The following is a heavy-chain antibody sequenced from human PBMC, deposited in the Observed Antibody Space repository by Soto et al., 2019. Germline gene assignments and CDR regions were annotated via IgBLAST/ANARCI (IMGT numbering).Heavy chain of an antibody. CDR3: AREGSTHDYGDYTWYFDL. CDR1: GFTFSSYA. CDR2: ISYDGSNK. D-gene: IGHD4-17*01. J-gene: IGHJ2*01. Sequence: QVQLVESGGGVVQPGRSLRLSCAASGFTFSSYAMHWVRQAPGKGLEWVAVISYDGSNKYYADSVKGRFTISRDNSKNTLYLQMNSLRAEDTAVYYCAREGSTHDYGDYTWYFDLWGRGTLVTVSS. V-gene: IGHV3-30-3*01.